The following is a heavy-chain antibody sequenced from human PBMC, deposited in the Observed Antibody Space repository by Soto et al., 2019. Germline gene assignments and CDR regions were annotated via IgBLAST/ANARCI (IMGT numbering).Heavy chain of an antibody. CDR2: IWYDGSNK. J-gene: IGHJ6*02. CDR1: GFTFSSYG. CDR3: ASWSGYYPHYYYGMDV. V-gene: IGHV3-33*01. Sequence: QVQLVESGGGVVQPGRSLRLSCAASGFTFSSYGMHWVRQAPGKGLEWVAVIWYDGSNKYYADSVKGRFTISRDNSKNTLYLQMNSLRAEDTAVYYCASWSGYYPHYYYGMDVWGQGTTVTVSS. D-gene: IGHD3-3*01.